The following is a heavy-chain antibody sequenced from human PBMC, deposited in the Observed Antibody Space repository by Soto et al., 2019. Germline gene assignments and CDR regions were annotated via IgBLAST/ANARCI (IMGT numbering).Heavy chain of an antibody. V-gene: IGHV3-15*01. J-gene: IGHJ4*02. Sequence: EVQLVESGGGLVKPGGSLRLSCAASGFTFSNAWMSWVRQAPGKGLEWVGRIKRKTDVGTTDYAAPVKGRFTISRDDSKNTLYLQMNSLKTEDTAVYYCTTDYGDYAPYYFDYWGQGTLVTVSS. CDR2: IKRKTDVGTT. D-gene: IGHD4-17*01. CDR1: GFTFSNAW. CDR3: TTDYGDYAPYYFDY.